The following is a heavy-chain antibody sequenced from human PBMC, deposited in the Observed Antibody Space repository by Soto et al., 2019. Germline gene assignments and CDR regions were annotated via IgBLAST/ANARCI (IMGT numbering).Heavy chain of an antibody. J-gene: IGHJ6*02. Sequence: QVQLVQSGAEVKKPGSSVKVSCKASGGTFSSYAISWVRQAPGQGLEWMGGIIPIFGTANYAQKFQGRVTITSDASTCTAYMEMSSLRSEDTAVYYCARDRPALLLTYHGMDVWGQGTTVTVSS. D-gene: IGHD2-15*01. CDR1: GGTFSSYA. CDR3: ARDRPALLLTYHGMDV. V-gene: IGHV1-69*01. CDR2: IIPIFGTA.